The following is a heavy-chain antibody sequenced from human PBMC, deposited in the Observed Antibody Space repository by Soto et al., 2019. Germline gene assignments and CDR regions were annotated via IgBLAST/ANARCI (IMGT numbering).Heavy chain of an antibody. CDR3: AREPRTTTVTTYYFDY. V-gene: IGHV3-33*01. J-gene: IGHJ4*02. D-gene: IGHD4-17*01. CDR1: GFTFSSYG. CDR2: IWYDGSNK. Sequence: GGSLRLSCAASGFTFSSYGMHWVRQAPGKGLEWVAVIWYDGSNKYYADSVKGRFTISRDNSKNTLYLQMNSLRAEDTAVYYCAREPRTTTVTTYYFDYWGQGTLVTVSS.